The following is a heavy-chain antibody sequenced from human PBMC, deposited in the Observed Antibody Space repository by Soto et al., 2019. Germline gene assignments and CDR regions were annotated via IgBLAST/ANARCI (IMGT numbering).Heavy chain of an antibody. CDR1: GFTFTKAY. CDR2: IKGSHAGGTT. J-gene: IGHJ4*02. D-gene: IGHD1-26*01. V-gene: IGHV3-15*01. Sequence: EVQLVESGGGLVEPGGSIRLSCVASGFTFTKAYMTWVRQAPGRGLEWVGRIKGSHAGGTTDYATSVKGRLTISRDDSKNTLYLQMNSLKTEDTSVYYCATEGGYPGSNFDGAYWGQGTLVTVSS. CDR3: ATEGGYPGSNFDGAY.